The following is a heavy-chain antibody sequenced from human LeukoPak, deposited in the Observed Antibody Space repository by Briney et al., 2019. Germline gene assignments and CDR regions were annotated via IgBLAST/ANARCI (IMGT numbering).Heavy chain of an antibody. CDR3: ARGGIAAGNWFDP. V-gene: IGHV4-34*01. J-gene: IGHJ5*02. Sequence: PSETLSLTCAVYGGSFSGYYWSWIRQPPGKGLEWIGEINHSGSTNYNPSLKSRVTMSVDTSKNQFSLKLSSVTAADTAVYYCARGGIAAGNWFDPWGQGTLVTVSS. D-gene: IGHD6-13*01. CDR1: GGSFSGYY. CDR2: INHSGST.